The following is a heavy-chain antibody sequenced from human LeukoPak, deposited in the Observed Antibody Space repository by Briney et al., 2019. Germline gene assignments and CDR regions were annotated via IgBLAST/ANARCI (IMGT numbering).Heavy chain of an antibody. CDR2: ISGSGGST. J-gene: IGHJ5*02. Sequence: PGGSLRLSCAASGFTFSSYAMSWVRQAPGKGLEWVSAISGSGGSTYYADSVKGRFTISRDNSKNTLYLQMNSLRAEDTAVYYCAKDKGSGVVPAATDWFDPWGQGTLVTVSS. D-gene: IGHD2-2*01. V-gene: IGHV3-23*01. CDR1: GFTFSSYA. CDR3: AKDKGSGVVPAATDWFDP.